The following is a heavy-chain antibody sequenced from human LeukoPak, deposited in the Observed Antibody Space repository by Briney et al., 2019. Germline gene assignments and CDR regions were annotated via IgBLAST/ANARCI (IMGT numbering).Heavy chain of an antibody. CDR1: GYIFTSYG. D-gene: IGHD2-21*02. CDR3: ERVKGGDSRDY. Sequence: ASVKVSCKASGYIFTSYGISWVRQAPGKGLEWLGWINTYNANTNYAQKLQGRVTMTTDTSTNTAYMKLRSLRSGDTAVYYCERVKGGDSRDYWGQGTLVTVSS. CDR2: INTYNANT. J-gene: IGHJ4*02. V-gene: IGHV1-18*01.